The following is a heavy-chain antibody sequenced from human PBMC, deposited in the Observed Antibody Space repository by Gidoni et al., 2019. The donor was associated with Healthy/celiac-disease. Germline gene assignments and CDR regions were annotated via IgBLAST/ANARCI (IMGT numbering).Heavy chain of an antibody. CDR1: GFTFSSYG. CDR3: AKVPPTSGYAEDY. J-gene: IGHJ4*02. Sequence: QVQLVESGGGVVQPGRSLRLSCAASGFTFSSYGMHWVRQAPGKGLEWVAVISYDGSNKYYADSVKGRFTISRDNSKNTLYLQMNSLRAEDTAVYYCAKVPPTSGYAEDYWGQGTLVTVSS. D-gene: IGHD5-12*01. CDR2: ISYDGSNK. V-gene: IGHV3-30*18.